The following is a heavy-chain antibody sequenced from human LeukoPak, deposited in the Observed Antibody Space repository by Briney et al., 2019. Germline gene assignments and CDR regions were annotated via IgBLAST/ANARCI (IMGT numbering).Heavy chain of an antibody. J-gene: IGHJ5*02. Sequence: GGSLRLSCAASGFTVSSNYMNWVRQAPGKGLEWVSLIYSGGSTYYADSVKGRFIISRDNSANTLYLQMNSLRAEDTAVYYCARFQPIYTNSYAWFDPWGQGTLVTVS. V-gene: IGHV3-53*01. CDR2: IYSGGST. D-gene: IGHD2-8*01. CDR3: ARFQPIYTNSYAWFDP. CDR1: GFTVSSNY.